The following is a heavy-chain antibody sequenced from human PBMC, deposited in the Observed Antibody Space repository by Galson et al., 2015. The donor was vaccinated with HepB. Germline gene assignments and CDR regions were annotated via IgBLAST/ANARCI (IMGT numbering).Heavy chain of an antibody. CDR1: GFTFGDYA. V-gene: IGHV3-9*01. CDR2: VSWNSDSI. J-gene: IGHJ5*02. CDR3: AKADYYNSGYWS. D-gene: IGHD3-22*01. Sequence: SLRLSCATSGFTFGDYAMHWVRQAPGKGLEWVSGVSWNSDSIVYADSVKGRFTISRDNAKKSLYLQMHSLRAEDTAFYFCAKADYYNSGYWSWGQGTLVTVSS.